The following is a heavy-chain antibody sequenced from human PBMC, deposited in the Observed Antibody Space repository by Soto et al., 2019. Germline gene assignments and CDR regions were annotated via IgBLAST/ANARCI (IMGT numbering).Heavy chain of an antibody. J-gene: IGHJ6*02. CDR3: ARGVGSGYYYYHRDR. Sequence: SETRSLTCTVSGDSVTRVSDYWSWIRQPPGQGLQWFRYIYCCCSADYQPSLRSRVTISIDTSNNQFSLQQHSVTAAHTAVYDFARGVGSGYYYYHRDRWRQGTTVTVSS. CDR1: GDSVTRVSDY. V-gene: IGHV4-61*01. CDR2: IYCCCSA. D-gene: IGHD3-10*01.